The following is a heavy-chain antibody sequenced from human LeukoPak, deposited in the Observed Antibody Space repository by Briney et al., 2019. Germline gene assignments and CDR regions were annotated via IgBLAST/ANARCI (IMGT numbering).Heavy chain of an antibody. CDR2: IYSSGST. V-gene: IGHV4-59*08. Sequence: SETLSLTCTVSGASINSYYWSWIRQPPGKGLEWIGYIYSSGSTNYNPSLKSRVTISVDTSKNQFSLKLTSMTAADTAVYYCARRHVEYSSSSDPYYFDYWGQGTLVTVSS. J-gene: IGHJ4*02. CDR3: ARRHVEYSSSSDPYYFDY. D-gene: IGHD6-6*01. CDR1: GASINSYY.